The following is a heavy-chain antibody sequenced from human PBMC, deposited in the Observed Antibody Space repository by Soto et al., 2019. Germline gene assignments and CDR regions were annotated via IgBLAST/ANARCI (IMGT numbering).Heavy chain of an antibody. J-gene: IGHJ6*02. V-gene: IGHV1-18*01. CDR2: ISAYNGNT. CDR1: GYTFTSYG. D-gene: IGHD6-13*01. Sequence: QVQLVQSGVEVKKPGASVKVSCKASGYTFTSYGISWVRQAPGQGLEWMGWISAYNGNTNYAQKLQGRVTMTTDTSTSTAYMELRSLRSDDTAVYYCAREGGYSSSWSTSSYYYYGMDVWGQGTTVTVSS. CDR3: AREGGYSSSWSTSSYYYYGMDV.